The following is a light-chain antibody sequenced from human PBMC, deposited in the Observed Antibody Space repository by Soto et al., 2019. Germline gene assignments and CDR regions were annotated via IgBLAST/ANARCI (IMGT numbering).Light chain of an antibody. V-gene: IGKV2-28*01. CDR2: LGY. CDR1: HSLLHSNGYNY. CDR3: MQALQTPWT. J-gene: IGKJ2*02. Sequence: DFVMTQSPLSLPVTPGEPASISCRSSHSLLHSNGYNYLDWYLQKPGQSPQLLIYLGYNRASGVPDRFSGSGSGTDFTLKISRVEAEDVGVYYCMQALQTPWTFGQGTKLEIK.